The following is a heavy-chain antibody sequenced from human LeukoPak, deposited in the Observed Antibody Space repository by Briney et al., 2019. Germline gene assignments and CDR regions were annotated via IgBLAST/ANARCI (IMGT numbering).Heavy chain of an antibody. J-gene: IGHJ4*02. CDR1: GGSISSYY. D-gene: IGHD2-2*01. CDR2: FYYSGIT. V-gene: IGHV4-59*12. Sequence: SETLSLTCTVSGGSISSYYWSWIRQPPGRGLEWIGYFYYSGITSYNPSLKSRVTISVDTSKNQFSLKLSSVTAADTAVYYCARSSTRYCSSTSCYARRYFDYWGQGTLVTVSS. CDR3: ARSSTRYCSSTSCYARRYFDY.